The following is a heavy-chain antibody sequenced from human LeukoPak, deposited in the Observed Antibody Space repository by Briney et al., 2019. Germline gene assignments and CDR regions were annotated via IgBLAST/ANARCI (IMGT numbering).Heavy chain of an antibody. D-gene: IGHD1-1*01. CDR1: GYTFTGYF. V-gene: IGHV1-2*02. CDR2: INPISGAT. Sequence: GASVKVSCKASGYTFTGYFLHWVRQAPGQGLEWMGCINPISGATISAQKFQGRVTMTRDTSISTAYMDLTRLTSDDTAVYYCARDPTTGTIRWAASDIWGQGTMVTV. J-gene: IGHJ3*02. CDR3: ARDPTTGTIRWAASDI.